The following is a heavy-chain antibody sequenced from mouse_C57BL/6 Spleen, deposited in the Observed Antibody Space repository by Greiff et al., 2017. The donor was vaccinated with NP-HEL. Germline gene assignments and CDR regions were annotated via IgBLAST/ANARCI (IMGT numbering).Heavy chain of an antibody. V-gene: IGHV5-6*01. CDR1: GFTFSSYG. CDR3: ARHVWENFDY. CDR2: ISSGGSYT. J-gene: IGHJ2*01. Sequence: EVKLMESGGDLVKPGGSLKLSCAASGFTFSSYGMSWVRQTPDKRLEWVATISSGGSYTYYPDSVKGRFTISRDNAKNTLYLQMSSLKSEDTAMYYCARHVWENFDYWGQGTTLTVSS. D-gene: IGHD4-1*01.